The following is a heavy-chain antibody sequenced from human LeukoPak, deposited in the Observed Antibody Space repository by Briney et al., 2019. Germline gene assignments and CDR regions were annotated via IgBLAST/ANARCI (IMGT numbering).Heavy chain of an antibody. V-gene: IGHV1-2*04. CDR2: INPNSGGT. Sequence: ASVKVSCKASGYTFTGYYMHWVRQAPGQGLEWMGWINPNSGGTNYAQKFQGWVTMTRDTSISTAYMELSRLRSDDTAVYYCARSYSSSPLDAFDIWGQGTMVTVSS. D-gene: IGHD6-13*01. CDR1: GYTFTGYY. CDR3: ARSYSSSPLDAFDI. J-gene: IGHJ3*02.